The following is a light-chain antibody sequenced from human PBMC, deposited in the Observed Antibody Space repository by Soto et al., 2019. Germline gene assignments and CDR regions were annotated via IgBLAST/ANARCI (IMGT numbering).Light chain of an antibody. CDR2: AAS. J-gene: IGKJ5*01. CDR3: QQSYSTPIT. Sequence: DIRLAQSPSSLSASVGESVTMTYRASQSISSYLNWYQQKPGKAPKLLIYAASSLQSGVPSRFSGSGSGTDFTLTISSLQPEDFATYYCQQSYSTPITFGQGTRLEIK. V-gene: IGKV1-39*01. CDR1: QSISSY.